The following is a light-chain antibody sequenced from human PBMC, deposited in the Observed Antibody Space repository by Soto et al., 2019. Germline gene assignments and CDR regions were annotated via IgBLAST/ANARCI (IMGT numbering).Light chain of an antibody. V-gene: IGLV2-23*02. CDR1: RSDIASYND. J-gene: IGLJ3*02. CDR3: CSYAGSGTWM. Sequence: QAVVTQVASVSGSPGQSITVSCFGTRSDIASYNDVSWYQQYPGKAPKLMIFEVTKRPSGVSNRFSGSKSGSTASLTISGLQAEDEADYYCCSYAGSGTWMFGGGTKVTVL. CDR2: EVT.